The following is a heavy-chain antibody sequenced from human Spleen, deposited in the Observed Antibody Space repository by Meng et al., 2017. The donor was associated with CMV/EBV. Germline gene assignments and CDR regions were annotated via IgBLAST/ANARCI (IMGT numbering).Heavy chain of an antibody. CDR2: IFWNDDQ. V-gene: IGHV2-5*01. CDR3: AHRTHWSYYSSESPMGP. D-gene: IGHD3-10*01. CDR1: GFSITSAGMG. Sequence: SGPTLVKPTQTLTLTCTFSGFSITSAGMGVGWIRQPPGRALEWLALIFWNDDQRQSPSLRNRLTITKDSSKNQVVLTLTNMDPVDTATYYCAHRTHWSYYSSESPMGPWGPGTLVTVSS. J-gene: IGHJ5*02.